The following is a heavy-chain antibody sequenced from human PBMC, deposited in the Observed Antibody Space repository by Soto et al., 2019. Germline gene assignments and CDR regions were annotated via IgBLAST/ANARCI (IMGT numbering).Heavy chain of an antibody. CDR1: GGTVSSYT. J-gene: IGHJ6*02. D-gene: IGHD3-22*01. Sequence: QVQLVQSGAEVKKPGSSVKVSCKASGGTVSSYTISWVRQAPGQGLQWMGRIIPSRGIANYAQKLQGRVTITADKSTSTASRELSGLSAEVTAVYYCARAVVVITSRLYYYYGMDVWGQGTTVTVS. CDR2: IIPSRGIA. V-gene: IGHV1-69*02. CDR3: ARAVVVITSRLYYYYGMDV.